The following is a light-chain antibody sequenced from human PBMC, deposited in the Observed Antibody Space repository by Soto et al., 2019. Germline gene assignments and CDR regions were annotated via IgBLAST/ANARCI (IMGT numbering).Light chain of an antibody. CDR2: AAS. Sequence: DIQMTQSPSSLSASVGDRVAITCRASQGISNYFAWYQQKPGKVPKLLIYAASTLQSGVPSRFSGSGSGTDFTLSISSLQPEIVATYYCQKYNSATFTFGPCTKVDI. J-gene: IGKJ3*01. CDR1: QGISNY. CDR3: QKYNSATFT. V-gene: IGKV1-27*01.